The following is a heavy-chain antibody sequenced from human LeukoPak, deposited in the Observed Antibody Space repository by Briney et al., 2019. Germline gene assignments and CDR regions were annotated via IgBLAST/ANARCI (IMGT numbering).Heavy chain of an antibody. V-gene: IGHV4-4*07. CDR1: GGSIISYY. J-gene: IGHJ4*02. Sequence: PSETLSLTCAVSGGSIISYYWSWIRQPAGKGPEWIGLIYNTGSTNHNPSLMSRVTMSLDTSKNQFSLKLSSVTAADTAVYYCARNSPVYFDHWGQGILVTVSS. D-gene: IGHD2-21*01. CDR2: IYNTGST. CDR3: ARNSPVYFDH.